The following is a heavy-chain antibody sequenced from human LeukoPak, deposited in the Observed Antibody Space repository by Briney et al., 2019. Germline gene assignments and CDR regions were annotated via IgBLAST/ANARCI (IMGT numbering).Heavy chain of an antibody. V-gene: IGHV4-39*01. CDR2: IYYDGTT. CDR1: DGSTTSRNYY. CDR3: ARLHYYYGMGV. Sequence: PSETLSLTCTVADGSTTSRNYYWGWIRQPPGKGLEWIGNIYYDGTTYYNPSLKSRVTISIDTSKNQFSLDLSSVTAADTAVYYCARLHYYYGMGVWGQGTTVIVSS. J-gene: IGHJ6*02.